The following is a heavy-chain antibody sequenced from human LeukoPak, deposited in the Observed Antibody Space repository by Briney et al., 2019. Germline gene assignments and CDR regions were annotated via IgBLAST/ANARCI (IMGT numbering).Heavy chain of an antibody. V-gene: IGHV1-69*01. Sequence: SVKVSCKASGGTFSSYAISWVRQAPGQGLEWMGGIIPIFGTANYAQKFQGRVTITADESTSTAYMELSSLRSEDTAVYYCARDYGDYAGYYGMDVWGQGTTVSVSS. CDR3: ARDYGDYAGYYGMDV. J-gene: IGHJ6*02. CDR1: GGTFSSYA. D-gene: IGHD4-17*01. CDR2: IIPIFGTA.